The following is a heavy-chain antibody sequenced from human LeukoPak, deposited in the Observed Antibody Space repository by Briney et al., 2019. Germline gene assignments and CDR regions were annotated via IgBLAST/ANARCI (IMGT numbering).Heavy chain of an antibody. J-gene: IGHJ4*02. D-gene: IGHD3-10*01. CDR3: ARQSDYYGPGHDDY. V-gene: IGHV5-51*01. CDR2: IYPGDSDT. CDR1: GYSFTSYW. Sequence: KPGESLHISCQGSGYSFTSYWIGWVRPMPGKGLEWMGIIYPGDSDTRYSPSFQGQVTISADKSISTAYLQWSSLKASDTAMYYCARQSDYYGPGHDDYWGQGTLVTVSS.